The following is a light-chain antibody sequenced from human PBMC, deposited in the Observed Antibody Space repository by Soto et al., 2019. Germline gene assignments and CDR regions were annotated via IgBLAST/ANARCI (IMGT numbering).Light chain of an antibody. CDR1: QNIRNL. J-gene: IGKJ1*01. V-gene: IGKV1-5*01. Sequence: DIQLTQSPSTLSAAVVDSVTITCRASQNIRNLLAWYQQKPGKAPKPLIYDASTLKTGVPSRFSGSGSGSEFNFTISSLQPDDFATYYCLQYNSYSTFGQGTKVDI. CDR2: DAS. CDR3: LQYNSYST.